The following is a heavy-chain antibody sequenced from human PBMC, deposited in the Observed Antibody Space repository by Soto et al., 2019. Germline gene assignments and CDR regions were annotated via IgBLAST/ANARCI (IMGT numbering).Heavy chain of an antibody. D-gene: IGHD5-18*01. J-gene: IGHJ5*02. V-gene: IGHV4-59*01. CDR3: AKDSGYNYGYFRWFDP. Sequence: PSETLSYRCSGSGGSIRTYYCSWIWQTPGRGLEWIGHICYSGSTNYNPALKSRVTISVDTSKSQFSLKLSSVTAADTAVYYCAKDSGYNYGYFRWFDPWGQGTLVTVS. CDR1: GGSIRTYY. CDR2: ICYSGST.